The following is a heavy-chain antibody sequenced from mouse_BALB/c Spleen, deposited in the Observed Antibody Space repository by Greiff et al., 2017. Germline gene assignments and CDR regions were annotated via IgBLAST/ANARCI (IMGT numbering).Heavy chain of an antibody. V-gene: IGHV5-6-5*01. Sequence: MLVESGGGLVKPGGSLKLSCAASGFTFSSYAMSWVRQTPEKRLEWVASISSGGSTYYPDSVKGRFTISRDNARNILYLQMSSLRSEDTAMYYCARGRGYDYDVMDYWGQGTSVTVSS. D-gene: IGHD2-4*01. CDR1: GFTFSSYA. CDR2: ISSGGST. J-gene: IGHJ4*01. CDR3: ARGRGYDYDVMDY.